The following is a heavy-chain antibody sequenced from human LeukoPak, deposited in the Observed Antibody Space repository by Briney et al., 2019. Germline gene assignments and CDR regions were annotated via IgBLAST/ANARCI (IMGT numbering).Heavy chain of an antibody. CDR1: GGSISSYY. J-gene: IGHJ3*02. CDR3: ARHSSFYSGYSKAADPFDI. V-gene: IGHV4-39*01. D-gene: IGHD5-12*01. Sequence: SETLSLTRTVSGGSISSYYWGWIRQPPGKGLEWIGSIYYSGSTYYNPSLKSRVTISVDTSKNQFSLKLSSVTAADTAVYYCARHSSFYSGYSKAADPFDIWGQGTMVTVSS. CDR2: IYYSGST.